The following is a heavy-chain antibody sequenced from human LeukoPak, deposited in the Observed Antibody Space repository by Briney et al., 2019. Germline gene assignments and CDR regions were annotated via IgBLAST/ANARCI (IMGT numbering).Heavy chain of an antibody. CDR3: AREGPRGNSQFDY. D-gene: IGHD2/OR15-2a*01. CDR1: GFTFSNYA. CDR2: ISGSGTTT. V-gene: IGHV3-23*01. J-gene: IGHJ4*02. Sequence: PGGSLRLSCAASGFTFSNYAMTWVRQAPGEGLEWVAAISGSGTTTYSADSARGRFTVSRDNSKNTLYLQMNSLRAEDTAVYYCAREGPRGNSQFDYWGQGTLVTVSS.